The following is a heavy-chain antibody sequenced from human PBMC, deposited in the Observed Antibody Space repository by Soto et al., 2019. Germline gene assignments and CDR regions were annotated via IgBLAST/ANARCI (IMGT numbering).Heavy chain of an antibody. V-gene: IGHV4-59*01. J-gene: IGHJ5*02. CDR1: GGSISSYY. CDR3: ARDRWAVAGRDDWFEP. Sequence: SETLSLTCTVSGGSISSYYWSWIRQPPGKGLEWIGYIYYSGSTNYNPSLKSRVTISVDTSKNQFSLKLSSVTAADTAVYYCARDRWAVAGRDDWFEPWGQGTLVTVSS. CDR2: IYYSGST. D-gene: IGHD6-19*01.